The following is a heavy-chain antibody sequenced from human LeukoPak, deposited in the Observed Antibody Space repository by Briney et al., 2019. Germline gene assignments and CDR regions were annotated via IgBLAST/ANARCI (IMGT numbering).Heavy chain of an antibody. CDR1: GGSFSSYY. Sequence: SETLSLTCAVYGGSFSSYYWGWIRQPPGKGLEWIGSIYYSGSTYYNPSLKSRVSISVDTSKSQFSLKLSSVTAADTAVYYCAGFYDSSYYMDVWGKGTTVTVSS. CDR2: IYYSGST. D-gene: IGHD3-22*01. J-gene: IGHJ6*03. CDR3: AGFYDSSYYMDV. V-gene: IGHV4-39*07.